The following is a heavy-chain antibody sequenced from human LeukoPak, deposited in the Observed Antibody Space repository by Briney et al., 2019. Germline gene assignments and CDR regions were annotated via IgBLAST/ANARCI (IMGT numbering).Heavy chain of an antibody. CDR3: ARDKGQVPAAIGPFDY. CDR1: GYIFTGYY. CDR2: INPDSGDT. D-gene: IGHD2-2*01. V-gene: IGHV1-2*06. Sequence: ASVKVSCKASGYIFTGYYIHWVRQAPRQGLEWMGRINPDSGDTIFAQRFQGRVTMSRDTSITTAYMEVSRLRPDDTAVYFCARDKGQVPAAIGPFDYWGQGTLVTVSS. J-gene: IGHJ4*02.